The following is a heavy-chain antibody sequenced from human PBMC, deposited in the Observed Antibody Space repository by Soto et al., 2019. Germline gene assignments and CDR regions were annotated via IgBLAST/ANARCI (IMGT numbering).Heavy chain of an antibody. CDR1: GFTFSIYA. D-gene: IGHD2-21*01. Sequence: QVQLVESGGGVVQPGRSLRPSCAASGFTFSIYAMHWVRQAPGKGLEWVAVISYDGSNKYYADSVKGRFTISRDNSKNTVYLQMNSLRAEDSAVYYCAREYSDGWFDPWGQGTLVTVSS. V-gene: IGHV3-30-3*01. J-gene: IGHJ5*02. CDR3: AREYSDGWFDP. CDR2: ISYDGSNK.